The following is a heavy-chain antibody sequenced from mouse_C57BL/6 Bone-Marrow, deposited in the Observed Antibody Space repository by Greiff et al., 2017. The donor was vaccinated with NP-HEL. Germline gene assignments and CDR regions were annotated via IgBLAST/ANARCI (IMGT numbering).Heavy chain of an antibody. CDR1: GYTFTSYW. CDR2: IYPGSGST. D-gene: IGHD2-3*01. J-gene: IGHJ4*01. CDR3: ARAPWLLYYDAMAY. V-gene: IGHV1-55*01. Sequence: VQLQQSGAELVKPGASVKMSCKASGYTFTSYWITWVKQRPEQGLEWIGDIYPGSGSTNYNEKFKSKATLTVDTSSSTASMQLSSLTSEDSAVYYCARAPWLLYYDAMAYWGQGTSVTVSA.